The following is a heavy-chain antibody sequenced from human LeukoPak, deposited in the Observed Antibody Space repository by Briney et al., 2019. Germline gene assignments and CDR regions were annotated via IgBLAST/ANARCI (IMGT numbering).Heavy chain of an antibody. V-gene: IGHV3-48*04. Sequence: PGGSLRLSCAASGFTFSSDAMSWVRQAPGKGLEWVSYISRSGSTIYYADSVKGRFTISRDNAKNSLYLQINSLRAEDTAVHFCARGVVSSGYHSDYWGQGTLVTVSS. CDR1: GFTFSSDA. CDR2: ISRSGSTI. D-gene: IGHD3-22*01. CDR3: ARGVVSSGYHSDY. J-gene: IGHJ4*02.